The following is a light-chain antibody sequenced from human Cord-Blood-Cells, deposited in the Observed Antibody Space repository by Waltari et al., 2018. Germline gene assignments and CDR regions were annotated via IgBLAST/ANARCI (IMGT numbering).Light chain of an antibody. V-gene: IGLV2-23*01. Sequence: QSALTQPASVSGSPGQSITISCTGTSSDVGSYNLVSWYQQHPGKAPKLMIYEGSKRPSGVSNCFSGSKSGNTASLTISSLQAEDEADYYCCSYAGSSTLVFGGGTKLTVL. CDR2: EGS. J-gene: IGLJ3*02. CDR1: SSDVGSYNL. CDR3: CSYAGSSTLV.